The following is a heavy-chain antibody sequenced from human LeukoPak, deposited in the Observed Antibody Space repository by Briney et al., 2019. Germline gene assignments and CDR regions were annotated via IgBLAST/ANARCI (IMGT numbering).Heavy chain of an antibody. CDR1: GFTFSSYT. Sequence: GGSLRLSCAASGFTFSSYTMTWVRQAPGKGLEWVSAISGSGGSTYYADSVKGRFTISRDNSKNTLFLQMNSLRAEDTAVYYCAKRRGLELLYYYYMDVWGKGTTVTVSS. CDR3: AKRRGLELLYYYYMDV. V-gene: IGHV3-23*01. CDR2: ISGSGGST. J-gene: IGHJ6*03. D-gene: IGHD1-7*01.